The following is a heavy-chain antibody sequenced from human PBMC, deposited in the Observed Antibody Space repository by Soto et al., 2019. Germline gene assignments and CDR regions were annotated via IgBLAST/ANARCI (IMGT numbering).Heavy chain of an antibody. CDR2: IYYSGST. Sequence: QVQLQESGPGLVKPSQTLSLTCTVSGGSISSGDYYWSWIRQPPGKGLEWIGYIYYSGSTYYNPSLKSRVTISVDTSKNQFSLKLSSVTAADTAVYYCARAGYSSGWYPYYYYGMDVWGQGITVTVSS. J-gene: IGHJ6*02. D-gene: IGHD6-19*01. CDR1: GGSISSGDYY. V-gene: IGHV4-30-4*01. CDR3: ARAGYSSGWYPYYYYGMDV.